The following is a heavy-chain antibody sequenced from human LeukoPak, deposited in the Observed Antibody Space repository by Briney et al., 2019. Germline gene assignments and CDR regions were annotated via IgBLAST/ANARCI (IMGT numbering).Heavy chain of an antibody. CDR2: IYYSGST. CDR3: ATGTGVLRFLEWLPQPWFDP. V-gene: IGHV4-39*07. CDR1: GGSISSSSYY. D-gene: IGHD3-3*01. Sequence: PSETLSLTCTVSGGSISSSSYYWGWIRQPPGKGLEWIGSIYYSGSTYYNPSLKSRVTISVDTSKNQFSLKLSSVTAADTAVYYCATGTGVLRFLEWLPQPWFDPWGQGTLVTVSS. J-gene: IGHJ5*02.